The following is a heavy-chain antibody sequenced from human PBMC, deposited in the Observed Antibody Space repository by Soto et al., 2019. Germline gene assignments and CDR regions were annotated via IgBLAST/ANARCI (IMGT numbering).Heavy chain of an antibody. CDR1: GFTFNTYA. CDR3: AKGLVGGSLYYFDY. J-gene: IGHJ4*02. CDR2: ISGSGGTT. D-gene: IGHD1-26*01. Sequence: LRLSCAAAGFTFNTYAITWVRQAPGKGLEWVSAISGSGGTTYYADSENGRVTIHRHNSKNTLFLEIKGLGADDTAIYYCAKGLVGGSLYYFDYWGQGTPVTVSS. V-gene: IGHV3-23*01.